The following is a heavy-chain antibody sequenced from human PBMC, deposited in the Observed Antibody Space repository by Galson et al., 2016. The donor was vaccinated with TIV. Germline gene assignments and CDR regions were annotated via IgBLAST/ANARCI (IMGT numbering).Heavy chain of an antibody. D-gene: IGHD2-21*01. CDR1: GLTFSNYG. Sequence: SLRLSCAASGLTFSNYGMHWVRQAPGKGLEWVAFIWNDGNKKYSADSVKGRVTVSRDNSQNSLYLQMNSLRAEDPAWYHCARDPLDCDGECYSDYWGQGNLVTVAS. CDR3: ARDPLDCDGECYSDY. CDR2: IWNDGNKK. V-gene: IGHV3-33*01. J-gene: IGHJ4*02.